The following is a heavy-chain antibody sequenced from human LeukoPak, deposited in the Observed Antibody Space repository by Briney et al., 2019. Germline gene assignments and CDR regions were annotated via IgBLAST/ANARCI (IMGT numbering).Heavy chain of an antibody. V-gene: IGHV1-18*01. J-gene: IGHJ4*02. CDR1: GYTFTSYG. CDR3: ARASRLFLAARRGGLDY. CDR2: ISAYNGNT. Sequence: ASVKVSCKASGYTFTSYGISWVRQAPGQGLEWMGWISAYNGNTNYAQKLQGRVTMTTDTSTSTAYMELRSLRSDDTAAFYCARASRLFLAARRGGLDYWGQGTLATVSS. D-gene: IGHD6-6*01.